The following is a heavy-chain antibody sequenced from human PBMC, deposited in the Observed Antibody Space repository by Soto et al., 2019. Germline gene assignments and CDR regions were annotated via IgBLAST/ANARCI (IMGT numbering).Heavy chain of an antibody. CDR2: MNPHSGDT. J-gene: IGHJ4*02. CDR3: ARQQAMDY. V-gene: IGHV1-8*01. CDR1: GYTFVNYE. Sequence: ASVKVSCKASGYTFVNYEINWVRQATGQGLEWLGWMNPHSGDTFYAQNFQGRVTMTRNTSITTAYMELNSLKSEDTAVYYCARQQAMDYWGQGTLVPVSS.